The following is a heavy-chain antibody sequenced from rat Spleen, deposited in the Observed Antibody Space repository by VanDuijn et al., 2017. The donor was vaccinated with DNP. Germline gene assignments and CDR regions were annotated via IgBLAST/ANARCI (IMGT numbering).Heavy chain of an antibody. CDR3: ARETYLDY. CDR2: INSAGST. Sequence: EVQLQESGPGLVKPSQSLSLTCSVTGYSITSSYRWNWIRKFPGNKLEWMGYINSAGSTTYNPSLKSRISITRDTSKNQFFLQLTSVTTEDTATYYCARETYLDYWGQGVMVTVSS. J-gene: IGHJ2*01. V-gene: IGHV3-3*01. CDR1: GYSITSSYR.